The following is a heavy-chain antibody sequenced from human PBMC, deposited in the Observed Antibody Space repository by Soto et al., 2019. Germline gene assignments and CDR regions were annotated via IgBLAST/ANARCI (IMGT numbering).Heavy chain of an antibody. D-gene: IGHD4-17*01. CDR1: GYSFTSYW. CDR2: IYPGDSDT. J-gene: IGHJ4*02. Sequence: PGESLKISCKGSGYSFTSYWTGWVRQMRGKGLEWMAIIYPGDSDTRYSPSFQGQVTISADKSISTAYLQWSSLKASDTAMYYCATYYGDYTRVYYFDYWGQGTLVTSPQ. V-gene: IGHV5-51*01. CDR3: ATYYGDYTRVYYFDY.